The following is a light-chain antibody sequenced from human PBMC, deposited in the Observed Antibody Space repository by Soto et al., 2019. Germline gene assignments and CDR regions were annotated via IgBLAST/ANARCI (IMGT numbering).Light chain of an antibody. Sequence: EIVLTQSPATLSVSPGERATLSCRASQSVNSDLAWYQKKPGQAPRLLIYGASIRAAGIADRLSGSGSGTEFTLTISSLQSEDFAVYYCQHYNNWHPWTFGQGTKVEIK. CDR2: GAS. CDR3: QHYNNWHPWT. V-gene: IGKV3-15*01. CDR1: QSVNSD. J-gene: IGKJ1*01.